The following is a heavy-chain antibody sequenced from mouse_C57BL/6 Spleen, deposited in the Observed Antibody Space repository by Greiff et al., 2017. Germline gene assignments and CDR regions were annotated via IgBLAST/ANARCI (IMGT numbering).Heavy chain of an antibody. CDR3: ALWRDYAMDY. Sequence: QVQLQQSGPELVKPGASVKISCKASGYAFSSSWMNWVKQRPGKGLEWIGRIYPGDGDTNCNGKFKGKATLTADKSSSTAYMQLSSLTSEDSAVYFCALWRDYAMDYWGQGTSVTVSS. CDR2: IYPGDGDT. D-gene: IGHD6-1*01. V-gene: IGHV1-82*01. J-gene: IGHJ4*01. CDR1: GYAFSSSW.